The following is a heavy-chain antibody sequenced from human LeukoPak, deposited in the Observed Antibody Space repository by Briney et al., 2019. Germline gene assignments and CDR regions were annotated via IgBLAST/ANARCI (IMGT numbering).Heavy chain of an antibody. D-gene: IGHD3-3*01. Sequence: SETLSLTCTVSGGSISSYYWSWIRQPPGKGLEWIGYIYYGGSTNYNPSLKSRVTISVDTSKNQFSLKLSSVTAADTAVYYCAGDEMNGFLDYWGQGTLVTVSS. CDR3: AGDEMNGFLDY. CDR1: GGSISSYY. J-gene: IGHJ4*02. CDR2: IYYGGST. V-gene: IGHV4-59*01.